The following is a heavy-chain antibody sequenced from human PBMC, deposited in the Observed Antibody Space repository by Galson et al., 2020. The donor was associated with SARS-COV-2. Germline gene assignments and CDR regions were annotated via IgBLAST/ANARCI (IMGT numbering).Heavy chain of an antibody. J-gene: IGHJ5*02. V-gene: IGHV1-8*01. CDR2: MNPNSGNT. CDR1: GYTFTSYD. CDR3: TTAESDSGWFDP. D-gene: IGHD1-26*01. Sequence: ASVKVSCKASGYTFTSYDMHWVRQATGQGLEWMGWMNPNSGNTGFAQKFQGRVTMTRITSITTAYMELSSLTSEDTAVYYCTTAESDSGWFDPWGQGTLVTVSS.